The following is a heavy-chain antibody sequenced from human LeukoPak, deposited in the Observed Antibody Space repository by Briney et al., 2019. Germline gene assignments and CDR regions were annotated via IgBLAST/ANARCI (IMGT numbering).Heavy chain of an antibody. CDR3: AKDDYDILTGSFQH. V-gene: IGHV3-23*01. D-gene: IGHD3-9*01. J-gene: IGHJ1*01. CDR1: GFTFSSYA. Sequence: GGSLRLSCAASGFTFSSYAMSWVRQAPGKGLEWVPAISGSGGSTYYADSVKGRFTISRDNSKSTLYLQMNSLRAEDTAVYYCAKDDYDILTGSFQHWGQGTLVTVSS. CDR2: ISGSGGST.